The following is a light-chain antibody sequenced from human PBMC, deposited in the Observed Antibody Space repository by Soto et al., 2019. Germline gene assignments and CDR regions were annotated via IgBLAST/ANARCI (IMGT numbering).Light chain of an antibody. V-gene: IGKV1-5*01. CDR3: QQYNSYST. CDR2: DAS. CDR1: QSISTW. Sequence: DIQMTQSPSTLSAFVGDRVTISCRASQSISTWLACYQQKPGNAPNLLIYDASSLESVAASRFSGSGSGTESTLTISSLQPEDFASYYCQQYNSYSTFGQGTKVDIK. J-gene: IGKJ1*01.